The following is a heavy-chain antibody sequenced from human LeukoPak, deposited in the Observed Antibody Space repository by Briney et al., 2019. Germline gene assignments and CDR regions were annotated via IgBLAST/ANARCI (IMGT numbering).Heavy chain of an antibody. CDR2: ISGSSSYI. Sequence: PGGSLRLSCAASGFTFSSYSMNWVRQAPGKGLEWVSSISGSSSYINYADSVKGRFTISRDNAQNSLFLQLNSLRAEDTAVYYCARGRFEVAGLNYYYYYGMDVWGQGTTVTVSS. V-gene: IGHV3-21*01. CDR1: GFTFSSYS. D-gene: IGHD6-19*01. CDR3: ARGRFEVAGLNYYYYYGMDV. J-gene: IGHJ6*02.